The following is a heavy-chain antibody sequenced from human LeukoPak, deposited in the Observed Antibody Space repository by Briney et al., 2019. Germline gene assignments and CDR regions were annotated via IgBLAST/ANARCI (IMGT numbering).Heavy chain of an antibody. D-gene: IGHD3-10*01. Sequence: ASVKVSFKASGYTFTNYGTSWVRQAPGQGLEWMGWISAYNGNTNYPQKFQARVTMTTDTSTSIAYMELRSLRYDDTAVYFCGRSFGNYYGSGTPPLYFDYWGQGTLVTVSS. CDR1: GYTFTNYG. V-gene: IGHV1-18*01. CDR3: GRSFGNYYGSGTPPLYFDY. J-gene: IGHJ4*02. CDR2: ISAYNGNT.